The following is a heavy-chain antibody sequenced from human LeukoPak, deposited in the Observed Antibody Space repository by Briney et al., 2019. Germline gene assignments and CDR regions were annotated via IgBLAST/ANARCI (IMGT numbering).Heavy chain of an antibody. J-gene: IGHJ3*02. V-gene: IGHV1-2*02. CDR1: GYTFTGYY. Sequence: ASVKVSCKASGYTFTGYYMHWVRQAPGQGLEWMGWINPNSGGTNYAQKFQGRVTMTRDTSISTAYMELSRLRSDDTAVYYCARVGSSGYYFRDAFDIWGQGTMVTVSS. D-gene: IGHD3-22*01. CDR2: INPNSGGT. CDR3: ARVGSSGYYFRDAFDI.